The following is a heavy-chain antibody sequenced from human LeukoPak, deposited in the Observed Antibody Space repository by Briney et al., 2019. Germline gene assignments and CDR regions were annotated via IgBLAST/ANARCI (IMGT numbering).Heavy chain of an antibody. CDR3: AREDSNYVSGHYYYGMDV. D-gene: IGHD4-11*01. CDR1: GFTVGSNY. J-gene: IGHJ6*02. CDR2: IYSGGST. V-gene: IGHV3-66*01. Sequence: GGSLRLSCAASGFTVGSNYMSWVRQAPGKGLEWVSVIYSGGSTYYADSVKGRFTISRDNSKNTLYLQMNSLRAEDTAVCYCAREDSNYVSGHYYYGMDVWGQGTTVTVSS.